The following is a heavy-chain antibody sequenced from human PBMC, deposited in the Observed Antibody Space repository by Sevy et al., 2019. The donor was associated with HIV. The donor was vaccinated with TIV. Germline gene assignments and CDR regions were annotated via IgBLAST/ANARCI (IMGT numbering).Heavy chain of an antibody. Sequence: SEILSLTCAVSGYSISSGYYWGWIRQPPGKGLEWIGSIYHSGSTYYNPSLKSRVTISVDTSKNQFSLKLSSVTAADTAVYYCARDDPWKQQLPFDYWGQGTLVTVSS. CDR3: ARDDPWKQQLPFDY. D-gene: IGHD6-13*01. V-gene: IGHV4-38-2*02. J-gene: IGHJ4*02. CDR1: GYSISSGYY. CDR2: IYHSGST.